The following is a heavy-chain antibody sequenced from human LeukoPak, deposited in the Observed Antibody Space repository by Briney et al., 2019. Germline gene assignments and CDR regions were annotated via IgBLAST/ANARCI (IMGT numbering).Heavy chain of an antibody. CDR1: GFTFGGFG. V-gene: IGHV3-48*02. D-gene: IGHD3-10*01. Sequence: GGSLRLSCAASGFTFGGFGMIWVRQAPGKGLEWVSYISDTSSLTDYANSVKGRFTISRDSAKKSLSLQLNSLRDEDSAVYFCAKVIRGGYGMDVWGQGTTVTVSS. CDR3: AKVIRGGYGMDV. CDR2: ISDTSSLT. J-gene: IGHJ6*02.